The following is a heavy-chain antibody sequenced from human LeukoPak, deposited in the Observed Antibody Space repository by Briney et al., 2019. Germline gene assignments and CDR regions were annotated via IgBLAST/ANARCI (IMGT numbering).Heavy chain of an antibody. J-gene: IGHJ4*02. D-gene: IGHD3-22*01. CDR2: IRYDGSNK. CDR3: TKDITIQIWLLGFDS. V-gene: IGHV3-30*02. CDR1: GFTFSSYG. Sequence: GGSLRLSCAASGFTFSSYGMHWVRQAPGKGLEWVAFIRYDGSNKYYADSVKGRFTISRDNSKNTLYLQMNSLRAEDTAVYYCTKDITIQIWLLGFDSWGQGTLVTVAS.